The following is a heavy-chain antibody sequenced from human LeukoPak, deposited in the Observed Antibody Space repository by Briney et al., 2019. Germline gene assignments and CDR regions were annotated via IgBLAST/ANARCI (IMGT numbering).Heavy chain of an antibody. V-gene: IGHV3-23*01. CDR1: GFTFSSYA. CDR3: AXALXQWLVLGAFDI. D-gene: IGHD6-19*01. J-gene: IGHJ3*02. Sequence: PGGSLRLSCAASGFTFSSYAMSWVRQAPGKGLEWVSAISGSGGSTYYADSVKGRFTISRDNSKNTLYLQMSSLRAEDTAVYYCAXALXQWLVLGAFDIWGQGTMVTVSS. CDR2: ISGSGGST.